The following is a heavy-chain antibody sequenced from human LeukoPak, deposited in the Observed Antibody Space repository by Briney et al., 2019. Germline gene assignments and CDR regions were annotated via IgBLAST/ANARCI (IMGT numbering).Heavy chain of an antibody. D-gene: IGHD3/OR15-3a*01. V-gene: IGHV3-30*04. Sequence: GGSLRLSYAASGFSFSSYTMNWVRQAPGNGLEWVALISYDGSSKYSADSVKGLSTISRDDSKNTPYLQMSSLRPEDTAVYYCARSSFFGLVPFDYWGQGTLVTVSS. CDR1: GFSFSSYT. CDR2: ISYDGSSK. CDR3: ARSSFFGLVPFDY. J-gene: IGHJ4*02.